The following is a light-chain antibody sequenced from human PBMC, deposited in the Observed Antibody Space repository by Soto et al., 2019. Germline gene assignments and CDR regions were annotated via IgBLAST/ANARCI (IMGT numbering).Light chain of an antibody. V-gene: IGKV3D-11*01. Sequence: EIVLTQSPATLSLSPGERATLSCRASQGVSSYLAWYQQKPGQAPRLLIYDASNRATGIPARFSGNGPGTDFTLTISSLEPEDFAVYYCQQRSNWLTFGGGTMVDVK. CDR1: QGVSSY. CDR3: QQRSNWLT. J-gene: IGKJ4*01. CDR2: DAS.